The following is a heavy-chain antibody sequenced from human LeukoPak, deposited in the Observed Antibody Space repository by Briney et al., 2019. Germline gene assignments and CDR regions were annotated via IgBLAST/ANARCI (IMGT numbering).Heavy chain of an antibody. Sequence: SETLSLTCTVSGGSFNDYYWTWIRQPPGKGLEWIGRIYYSGSTNYSPSLKSRVTISVDTSKNQFSLKLSSVTAADTALYYCARDLGTRYYDSSGTDAFDIWGQGTMVTASS. V-gene: IGHV4-59*01. CDR1: GGSFNDYY. CDR2: IYYSGST. CDR3: ARDLGTRYYDSSGTDAFDI. J-gene: IGHJ3*02. D-gene: IGHD3-22*01.